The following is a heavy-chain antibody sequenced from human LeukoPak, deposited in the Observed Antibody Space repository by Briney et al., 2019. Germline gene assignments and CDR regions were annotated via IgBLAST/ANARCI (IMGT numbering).Heavy chain of an antibody. CDR2: IDFSGDYI. Sequence: MTGGSLRLSCAASGFTFSSYSMNWVRQAPGKGLEWVSTIDFSGDYIYYADSLKGRFTISRDNAKNSVHLQMNSLRAEDTAVYYCARSVFSGVVAAQHEFDDWGQGTLVTVSS. CDR3: ARSVFSGVVAAQHEFDD. J-gene: IGHJ4*02. V-gene: IGHV3-21*01. CDR1: GFTFSSYS. D-gene: IGHD2-15*01.